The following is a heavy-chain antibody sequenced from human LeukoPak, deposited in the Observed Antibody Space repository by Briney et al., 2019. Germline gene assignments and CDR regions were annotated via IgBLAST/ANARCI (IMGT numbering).Heavy chain of an antibody. CDR3: AREGVAATGLDY. Sequence: ASVKVSCKASGYTFSIYNMHWVRQAPGQGLEWMGIINPSGGSASDAQKFQGRLTMTRDTSASTLYMELSSLRSEDTAVYYCAREGVAATGLDYWGQGTLVTVSS. V-gene: IGHV1-46*01. CDR2: INPSGGSA. D-gene: IGHD6-13*01. J-gene: IGHJ4*02. CDR1: GYTFSIYN.